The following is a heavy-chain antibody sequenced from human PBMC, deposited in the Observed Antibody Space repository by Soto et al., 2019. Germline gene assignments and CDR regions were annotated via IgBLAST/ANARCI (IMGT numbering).Heavy chain of an antibody. V-gene: IGHV3-30*09. CDR1: EFTFSSYV. D-gene: IGHD2-15*01. CDR2: ISNDGNSV. J-gene: IGHJ1*01. Sequence: QVQLVESGGDVVQPGRSLRLSCAASEFTFSSYVMHWVRQAPGKGLEWVAGISNDGNSVHYADSVKGRFAISRDNSKNTLFLQVDSLRTEDTAVYYCATEDESSGHAGTFHHWCQGTLVTVSS. CDR3: ATEDESSGHAGTFHH.